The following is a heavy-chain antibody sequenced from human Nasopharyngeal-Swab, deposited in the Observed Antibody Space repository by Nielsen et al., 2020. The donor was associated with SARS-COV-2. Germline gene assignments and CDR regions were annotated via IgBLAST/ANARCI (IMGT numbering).Heavy chain of an antibody. CDR1: GYTFTSYA. V-gene: IGHV1-3*01. D-gene: IGHD3-3*01. Sequence: ASVKVSCKASGYTFTSYAMHWVRQAPGQRLEWMGWINAGNGNTKYSQKFQGRVTITRDTSASTAYMELGSLRSEDTAVYYCARDLSDYDFWSGYYHEGYFDFWGQGTLVTVSS. CDR3: ARDLSDYDFWSGYYHEGYFDF. J-gene: IGHJ4*02. CDR2: INAGNGNT.